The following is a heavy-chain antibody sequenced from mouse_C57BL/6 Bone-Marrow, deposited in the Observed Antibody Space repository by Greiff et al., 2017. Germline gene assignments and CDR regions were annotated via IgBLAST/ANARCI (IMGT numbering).Heavy chain of an antibody. Sequence: EVKLVESGGGLVKPGGSLKLSCAASGFTFSDYGMHWVRQAPEKGLEWVAYISSGSSTIYYADTVKGRFTISRDNAKNTLFLQMTSLRSEDTAMYYCAIYYDYDEGYAMDYWGQGTSVTVSS. V-gene: IGHV5-17*01. CDR2: ISSGSSTI. D-gene: IGHD2-4*01. CDR3: AIYYDYDEGYAMDY. J-gene: IGHJ4*01. CDR1: GFTFSDYG.